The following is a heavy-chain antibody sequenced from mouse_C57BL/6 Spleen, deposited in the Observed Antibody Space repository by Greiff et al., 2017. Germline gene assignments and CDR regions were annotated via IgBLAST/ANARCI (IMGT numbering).Heavy chain of an antibody. Sequence: VQLQQPGAELVRPGTSVKLSCKASGYTFTSYWMPWVKQRPGQGLEWIGVIDPSDSYTNYTQKFKGKATVTVDTSSSTAYMQLSSLTSEDSAVNYCASITTVVAPAYWGQGTLVTVSA. V-gene: IGHV1-59*01. CDR2: IDPSDSYT. CDR1: GYTFTSYW. D-gene: IGHD1-1*01. J-gene: IGHJ3*01. CDR3: ASITTVVAPAY.